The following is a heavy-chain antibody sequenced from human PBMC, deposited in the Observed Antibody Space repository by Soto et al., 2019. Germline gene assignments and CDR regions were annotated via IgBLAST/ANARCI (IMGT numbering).Heavy chain of an antibody. J-gene: IGHJ4*02. D-gene: IGHD3-16*01. CDR3: ARHSGGLLYYFDY. V-gene: IGHV4-39*01. Sequence: PSETLSLTCTVSGGSMSSSSYYWGWIRQPPGEGLEWIGSIYYSGRTYYNPSLKSRLTISVDTSKNQISLKLSSVTAADTAVYYCARHSGGLLYYFDYWGQGTLVTVSS. CDR1: GGSMSSSSYY. CDR2: IYYSGRT.